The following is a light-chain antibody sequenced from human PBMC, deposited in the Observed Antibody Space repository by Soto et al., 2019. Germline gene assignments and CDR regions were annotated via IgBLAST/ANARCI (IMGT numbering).Light chain of an antibody. CDR2: DAS. CDR1: QSIRSY. V-gene: IGKV3-11*01. J-gene: IGKJ2*01. CDR3: QQRTNWPPRYT. Sequence: EVVLTQSPATLSLSPGESATLSCRASQSIRSYLAWYQQKPGQAPRLLISDASNRATGIPARFSGSGSGTDFTLTISSLGPEDFAVYYCQQRTNWPPRYTFGQGTKLEIK.